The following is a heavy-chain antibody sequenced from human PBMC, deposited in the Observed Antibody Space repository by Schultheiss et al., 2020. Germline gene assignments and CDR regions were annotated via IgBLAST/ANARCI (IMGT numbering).Heavy chain of an antibody. V-gene: IGHV3-7*01. D-gene: IGHD3-3*01. CDR1: GFTFSSYW. J-gene: IGHJ4*02. CDR2: IKQDGSEK. Sequence: LSLTCAASGFTFSSYWMSWVRQAPGKGLEWVANIKQDGSEKYYVDSVKGRFTISRDNAKNSLYLQMNSLRAEDTAVYYCAGTYYDFWSGYYLFDYWGQGTLVTVSS. CDR3: AGTYYDFWSGYYLFDY.